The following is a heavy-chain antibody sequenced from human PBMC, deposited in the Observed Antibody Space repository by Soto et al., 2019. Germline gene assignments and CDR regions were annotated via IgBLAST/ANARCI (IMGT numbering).Heavy chain of an antibody. J-gene: IGHJ6*03. CDR1: GGGVSSKSAA. CDR2: TYYRSKWYS. CDR3: ARGSWDDVSGHYYMDV. Sequence: PSQTLSVSCDICGGGVSSKSAAWYWIRQTPSRGLEWLGRTYYRSKWYSNYAISVKSRVTVNPDTFKNQFSLQLNSVTPEDTAVYYCARGSWDDVSGHYYMDVWGKGTTVTVSS. V-gene: IGHV6-1*01. D-gene: IGHD1-1*01.